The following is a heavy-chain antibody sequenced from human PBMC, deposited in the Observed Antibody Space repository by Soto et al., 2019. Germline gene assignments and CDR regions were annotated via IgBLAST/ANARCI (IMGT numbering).Heavy chain of an antibody. CDR3: TKGATSPFDS. J-gene: IGHJ4*02. Sequence: VGSLTLSCAASGFTFSDYYMSWIRQAPGKGLEWVSYISSSGSTIYYADSVKGRFTISRDNAKNSLYLQMNSLRASDTAIYYCTKGATSPFDSWGQGTRVTVSS. CDR2: ISSSGSTI. V-gene: IGHV3-11*01. CDR1: GFTFSDYY. D-gene: IGHD3-16*01.